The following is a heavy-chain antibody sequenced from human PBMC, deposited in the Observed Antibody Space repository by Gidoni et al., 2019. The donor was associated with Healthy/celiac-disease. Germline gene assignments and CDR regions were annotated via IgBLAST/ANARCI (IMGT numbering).Heavy chain of an antibody. J-gene: IGHJ4*02. CDR2: IVVGSGNT. D-gene: IGHD3-3*01. CDR3: AASGSPIFGVVLYYFDY. CDR1: GFTFTSSA. V-gene: IGHV1-58*01. Sequence: QMQLVQSGPEVKKPGTSVKVSCKASGFTFTSSAVQWVRQARGQRLEWIGWIVVGSGNTNYAQKFQERVTITRDMSTSTAYMELSSLRSEDTAVYYCAASGSPIFGVVLYYFDYWGQGTLVTVSS.